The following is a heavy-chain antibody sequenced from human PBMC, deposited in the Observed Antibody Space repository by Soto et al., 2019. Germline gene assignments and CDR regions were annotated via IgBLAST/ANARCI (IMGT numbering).Heavy chain of an antibody. D-gene: IGHD6-6*01. Sequence: EVQLLESGGGLVQPGGSLRLSCAASGFTFTTYAMSWVRQAPGKGLEWVSAISSGGGGTYYADSVKGRFTISRDNSKNTLYLQVNSLRAEDTAIYYCAKGGIATRPRGFDSWGQGTLVTVSS. CDR2: ISSGGGGT. V-gene: IGHV3-23*01. CDR1: GFTFTTYA. CDR3: AKGGIATRPRGFDS. J-gene: IGHJ4*02.